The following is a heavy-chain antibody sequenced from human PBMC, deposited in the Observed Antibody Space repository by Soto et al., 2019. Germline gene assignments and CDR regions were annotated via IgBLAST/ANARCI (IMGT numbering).Heavy chain of an antibody. D-gene: IGHD1-1*01. CDR1: GYTFTSYD. V-gene: IGHV1-8*01. Sequence: GASAKVSCKASGYTFTSYDIYWVRQATGQGLEWMGWMNPNTGNSGYAQKFQGRVTMTSDTSISTAHMELSSLRSEDTAVYYCARRAETNGWNGFGADKYYFDFWGQGTLVTV. CDR3: ARRAETNGWNGFGADKYYFDF. CDR2: MNPNTGNS. J-gene: IGHJ4*02.